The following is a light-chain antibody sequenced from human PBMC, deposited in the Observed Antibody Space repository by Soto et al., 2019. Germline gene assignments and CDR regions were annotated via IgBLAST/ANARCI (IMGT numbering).Light chain of an antibody. V-gene: IGLV1-44*01. CDR2: TNN. Sequence: QPVLTQPPSASGTPGQRVTISCSGSSSNIGSNAVNWYQQFQGTAPKLLIYTNNQRPSGVPDRFSGSKSGTSASLAISGLQSEDEADYYCAAWDDSLNDYVFGTGTKVTVL. CDR1: SSNIGSNA. J-gene: IGLJ1*01. CDR3: AAWDDSLNDYV.